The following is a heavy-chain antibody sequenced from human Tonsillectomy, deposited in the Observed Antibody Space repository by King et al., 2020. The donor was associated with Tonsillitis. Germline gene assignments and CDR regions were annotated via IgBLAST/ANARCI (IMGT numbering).Heavy chain of an antibody. CDR2: IIPIFGTE. J-gene: IGHJ6*03. CDR3: ARYGINISAYYLDV. Sequence: QLVQSGAEVKKPGSSVKVSCKASGGTFSRYAISWVRQGPGQGLEWMGGIIPIFGTENYAQKFQGRVTITADKSTSIAYMELSSLRSEDTAVYYCARYGINISAYYLDVWGKGTTVTVSS. CDR1: GGTFSRYA. V-gene: IGHV1-69*14. D-gene: IGHD3-3*02.